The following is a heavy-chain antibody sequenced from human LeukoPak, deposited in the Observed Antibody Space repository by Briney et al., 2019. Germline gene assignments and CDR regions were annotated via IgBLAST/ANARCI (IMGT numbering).Heavy chain of an antibody. CDR3: AKGVIVVVPAAPDLDY. D-gene: IGHD2-2*01. CDR2: ISGSGGST. J-gene: IGHJ4*02. Sequence: GGSLRLSCAASGFTFSSYAMSWVRQAPGKGLEWVSAISGSGGSTYYADSVKGRFTTSRDNSKNTLYLQMNSLRAEDTAVYYCAKGVIVVVPAAPDLDYWGQGTLVTVSS. V-gene: IGHV3-23*01. CDR1: GFTFSSYA.